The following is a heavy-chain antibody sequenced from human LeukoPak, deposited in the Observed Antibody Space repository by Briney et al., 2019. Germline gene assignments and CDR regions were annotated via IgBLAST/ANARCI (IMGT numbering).Heavy chain of an antibody. J-gene: IGHJ4*02. Sequence: RGGSPKLPFAASGSTLNSYEKNWVRQAPGKGLEWVSSPGGSGGSTYHTDPVQGRFTTSKANTKTTLYRQRHSPRVEDTALYYSAKGHSDYLVYYFDSWGQGALVTVSS. CDR3: AKGHSDYLVYYFDS. CDR1: GSTLNSYE. V-gene: IGHV3-23*01. CDR2: PGGSGGST. D-gene: IGHD4-11*01.